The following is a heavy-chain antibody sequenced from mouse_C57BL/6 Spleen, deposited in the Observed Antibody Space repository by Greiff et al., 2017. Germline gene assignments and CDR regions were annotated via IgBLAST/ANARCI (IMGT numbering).Heavy chain of an antibody. CDR2: ISSGGSYT. CDR1: GFTFSSYG. CDR3: AREEITTVVGYYAMDY. V-gene: IGHV5-6*01. Sequence: EVKLMESGGDLVKPGGSLKLSCAASGFTFSSYGMSWVRQTPDKRLEWVATISSGGSYTYYPDSVKGRFTISRDNAKNTLYLQMSSLKSEDTAMYYCAREEITTVVGYYAMDYWGQGTSVTVSS. D-gene: IGHD1-1*01. J-gene: IGHJ4*01.